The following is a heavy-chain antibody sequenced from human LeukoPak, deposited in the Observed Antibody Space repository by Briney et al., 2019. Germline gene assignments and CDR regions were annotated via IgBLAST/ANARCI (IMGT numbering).Heavy chain of an antibody. Sequence: GGSLRLSCVVSGFNSEDHAMHWVRQAPGKGLVWVSHINSDGSWTSYADSVKGRFTISKDNAKNTVYLQMNNLRAEDTAVYYCVSFYETYWGRGTLVTVSS. CDR1: GFNSEDHA. V-gene: IGHV3-74*01. J-gene: IGHJ4*02. CDR3: VSFYETY. CDR2: INSDGSWT. D-gene: IGHD2/OR15-2a*01.